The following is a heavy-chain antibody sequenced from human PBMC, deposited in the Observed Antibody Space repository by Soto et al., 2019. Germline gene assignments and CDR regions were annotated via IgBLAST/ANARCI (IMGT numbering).Heavy chain of an antibody. V-gene: IGHV4-59*08. Sequence: QVQLQESGPGLVKPSETLSLTCTVSGGSISSYYWSWIRQPPGKGLEWIGYIYNSGSTNYNPSLKSRVTISVDTSHNQFSLKLSSVTAADKAVYSCARGSTGYSSSWYRYWGQGTLVTVSS. J-gene: IGHJ4*02. CDR2: IYNSGST. CDR3: ARGSTGYSSSWYRY. D-gene: IGHD6-13*01. CDR1: GGSISSYY.